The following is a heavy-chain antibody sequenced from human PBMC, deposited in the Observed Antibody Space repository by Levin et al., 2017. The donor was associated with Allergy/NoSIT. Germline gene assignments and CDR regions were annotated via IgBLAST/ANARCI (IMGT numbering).Heavy chain of an antibody. J-gene: IGHJ2*01. CDR3: ARAWLYSSSWFHWYFDL. Sequence: SETLSLTCAVSFFSLSLIPFFLFFLPPPGKGLEWIGEIYHSGSTNYNPSLKSRVTISVDKSKNQFSLKLSSVTAADTAVYYCARAWLYSSSWFHWYFDLWGRGTLVTVSS. V-gene: IGHV4-4*02. D-gene: IGHD6-13*01. CDR1: FFSLSLIPF. CDR2: IYHSGST.